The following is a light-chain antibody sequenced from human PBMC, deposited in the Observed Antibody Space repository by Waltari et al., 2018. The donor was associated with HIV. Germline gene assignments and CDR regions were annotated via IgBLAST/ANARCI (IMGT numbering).Light chain of an antibody. V-gene: IGLV1-47*01. Sequence: QSVVTQPPSPSGTPGPRVTISCSGSGSNIGTYSVNWYQHSPGTAPKLLTYMNGQRSSRVPGGFSGSPSGSSASRAISGLPYDDGADWYWAVWDDSLGGAVFGGGTTLTVL. J-gene: IGLJ2*01. CDR2: MNG. CDR1: GSNIGTYS. CDR3: AVWDDSLGGAV.